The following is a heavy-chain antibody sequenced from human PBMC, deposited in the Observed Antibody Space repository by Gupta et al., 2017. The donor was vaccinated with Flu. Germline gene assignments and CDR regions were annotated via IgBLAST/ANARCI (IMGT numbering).Heavy chain of an antibody. CDR1: VYTFHHYP. V-gene: IGHV1-69*01. CDR2: IIPIFGAL. CDR3: ARGSLVVVPATPGDQGDYSYDRDG. Sequence: QLVQSGAAVKQPGSSLNVSCRASVYTFHHYPANWVPQAPGQGLEWMGVIIPIFGALHFAQKYHDRVRITADEDKDKAYMELSSLTSDDMAGYYGARGSLVVVPATPGDQGDYSYDRDGWGKGSAVTVSS. D-gene: IGHD2-15*01. J-gene: IGHJ6*04.